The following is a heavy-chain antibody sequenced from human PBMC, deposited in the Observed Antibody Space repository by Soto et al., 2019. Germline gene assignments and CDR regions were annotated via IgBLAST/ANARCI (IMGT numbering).Heavy chain of an antibody. CDR3: AKDMPAAEQYYYYYMIV. V-gene: IGHV1-2*04. CDR2: INPNSGGT. D-gene: IGHD6-13*01. J-gene: IGHJ6*03. Sequence: GASVKVSCKASGYTFTGYYMHWVRQAPGQGLEWMGWINPNSGGTNYAQKFQGWVTMTRDTSISTAYMELSRLRSDDTAVYYCAKDMPAAEQYYYYYMIVWGKGTAVTVSS. CDR1: GYTFTGYY.